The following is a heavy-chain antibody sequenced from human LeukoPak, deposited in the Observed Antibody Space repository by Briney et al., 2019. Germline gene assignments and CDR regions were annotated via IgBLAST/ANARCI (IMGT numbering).Heavy chain of an antibody. J-gene: IGHJ5*02. CDR1: GFTFSSYG. CDR3: AKGLWFGELSWFDP. Sequence: PGGTLRLSCAASGFTFSSYGMSWVRQAPGKGLEWVSAISGSGGSTYYADSVKGRLTISRDNSKNTLYLQMNSLRAEDTAVYYCAKGLWFGELSWFDPWGQGTLVTVSS. CDR2: ISGSGGST. V-gene: IGHV3-23*01. D-gene: IGHD3-10*01.